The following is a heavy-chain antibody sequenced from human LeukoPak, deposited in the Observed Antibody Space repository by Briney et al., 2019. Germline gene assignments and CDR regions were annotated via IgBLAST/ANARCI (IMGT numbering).Heavy chain of an antibody. CDR2: IYHSGSA. V-gene: IGHV4-38-2*02. CDR3: ARVAGGEWLPQN. J-gene: IGHJ4*02. CDR1: GYSISSGYY. Sequence: SETLSLTCTVSGYSISSGYYWGWIRQPPGKGLEWIGSIYHSGSAYYNPSLKSRVTISVDTSKNQFSLKLSSVTAADTAVYYCARVAGGEWLPQNWGQGTLVTVSS. D-gene: IGHD5-12*01.